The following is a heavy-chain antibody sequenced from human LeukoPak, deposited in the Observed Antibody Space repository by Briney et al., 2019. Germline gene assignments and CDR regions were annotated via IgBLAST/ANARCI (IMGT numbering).Heavy chain of an antibody. CDR3: ARCQGNWTEAFDI. CDR2: INHSGST. Sequence: PSETLSLTCTVSGGSISGYYWSWIRQPPGKGLEWIGEINHSGSTNYNPSLKSRVTISVDTSKNQFSLKLSSVTAADTAVYYCARCQGNWTEAFDIWGQGTMVTVSS. D-gene: IGHD3/OR15-3a*01. CDR1: GGSISGYY. V-gene: IGHV4-34*01. J-gene: IGHJ3*02.